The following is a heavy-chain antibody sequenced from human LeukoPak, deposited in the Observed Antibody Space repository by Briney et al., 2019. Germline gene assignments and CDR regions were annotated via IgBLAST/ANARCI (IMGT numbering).Heavy chain of an antibody. CDR2: INSDGSST. J-gene: IGHJ4*02. Sequence: PGGSLRLSCAASGFTFSSYGMSWVRQAPGKGLEWVSRINSDGSSTSYADSVKGRFTISRDNSKNTLYLQMNSLRAEDTAVYYCAKNNLDLPDSFDYWGQGNLVTVSS. V-gene: IGHV3-23*01. CDR1: GFTFSSYG. D-gene: IGHD1-1*01. CDR3: AKNNLDLPDSFDY.